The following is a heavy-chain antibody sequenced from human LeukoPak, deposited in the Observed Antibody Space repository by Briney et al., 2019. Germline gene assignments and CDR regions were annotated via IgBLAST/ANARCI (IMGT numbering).Heavy chain of an antibody. J-gene: IGHJ5*02. Sequence: ASVNVSCTASGYTFTSYAMHWVRQAPGQRLEWMGWINAGNGNTKYSQKFQGRVTITRDTSASTAYMELSSLRSEDTAVYYCARVMGANWFDPWGQGTLVTVSS. CDR3: ARVMGANWFDP. V-gene: IGHV1-3*01. CDR1: GYTFTSYA. D-gene: IGHD2-8*01. CDR2: INAGNGNT.